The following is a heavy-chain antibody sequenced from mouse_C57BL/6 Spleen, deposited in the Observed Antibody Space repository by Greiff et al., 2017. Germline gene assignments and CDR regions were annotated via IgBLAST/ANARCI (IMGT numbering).Heavy chain of an antibody. J-gene: IGHJ4*01. D-gene: IGHD2-5*01. CDR2: IHPSASDT. V-gene: IGHV1-74*01. CDR1: GYTFTSYW. Sequence: QVQLQQPGAELVKPGASVKVSCKASGYTFTSYWMHWVKQRPGQGLEWIGRIHPSASDTNYDQEFKGKATLTVDQSSSTAYMQLSSLTAEDSAVYYCAYSNSYAMDYWGQGTSVTVSS. CDR3: AYSNSYAMDY.